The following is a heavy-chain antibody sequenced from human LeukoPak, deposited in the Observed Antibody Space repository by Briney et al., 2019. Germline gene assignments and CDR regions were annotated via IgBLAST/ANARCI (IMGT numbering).Heavy chain of an antibody. V-gene: IGHV4-34*01. J-gene: IGHJ6*03. CDR3: ARDVVVVAATRYYYYMDV. CDR1: GGSFSGYY. D-gene: IGHD2-15*01. CDR2: INHSGST. Sequence: PSETLSLTCAVYGGSFSGYYWSWIRQPPGKGLEWIGEINHSGSTNYNPSLKSRVTISVDTSKNQFSLKLSSVTAADTAVYYCARDVVVVAATRYYYYMDVWGKGTTVTISS.